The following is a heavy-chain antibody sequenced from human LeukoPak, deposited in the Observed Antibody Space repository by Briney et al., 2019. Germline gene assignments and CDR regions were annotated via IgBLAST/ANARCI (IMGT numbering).Heavy chain of an antibody. J-gene: IGHJ5*01. CDR2: IYYTGST. V-gene: IGHV4-59*01. D-gene: IGHD2-15*01. CDR1: GGSISTYY. CDR3: ARVVVSAGSNWFDS. Sequence: TSETLSLTCTVSGGSISTYYWSWIRQPPGKGLEWIGYIYYTGSTNSNPSLKSRVTISVDTSKNQFSPKLTSVSAADTAVYYCARVVVSAGSNWFDSWGQGTLVTVSS.